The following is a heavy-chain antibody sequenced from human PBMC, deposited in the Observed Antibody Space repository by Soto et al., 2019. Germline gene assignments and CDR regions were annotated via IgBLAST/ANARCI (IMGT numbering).Heavy chain of an antibody. V-gene: IGHV1-69*13. CDR3: ARVGLPGLMVYASNYYYYGMDV. Sequence: ASVKVSCKASGGTFSSYAISWVRQAPGQGLEWMGGIIPIFGTANYAQKFQGRVTITADESTSTAYMELSSLRSEDTAVYYCARVGLPGLMVYASNYYYYGMDVWGQGTTVTVSS. CDR1: GGTFSSYA. D-gene: IGHD2-8*01. CDR2: IIPIFGTA. J-gene: IGHJ6*02.